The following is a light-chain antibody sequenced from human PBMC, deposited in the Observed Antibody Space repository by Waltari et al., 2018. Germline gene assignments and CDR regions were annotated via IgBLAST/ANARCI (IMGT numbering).Light chain of an antibody. CDR2: LAS. V-gene: IGKV1-5*03. J-gene: IGKJ1*01. Sequence: DIQMTQSPSTLSASVGDRVIITCRASQSISSLLAWYQQKPGQAPNLLIYLASRLQSGVPSRFSCSGSGTEFNLTISCLQPDDFATYYCQQYNTYSGWTFGQGTKVEIK. CDR3: QQYNTYSGWT. CDR1: QSISSL.